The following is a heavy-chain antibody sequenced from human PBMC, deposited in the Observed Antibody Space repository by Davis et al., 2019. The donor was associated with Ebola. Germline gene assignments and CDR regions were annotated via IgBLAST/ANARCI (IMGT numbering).Heavy chain of an antibody. CDR1: GFSLSTSGMR. CDR3: ARIYCSGGSCYFDY. J-gene: IGHJ4*02. CDR2: IDWDDDK. D-gene: IGHD2-15*01. Sequence: SGPTLVKPTQTLTLTCTFSGFSLSTSGMRVSWIRQPPGKALEWLARIDWDDDKFYSTSLKTRLTISKDTSKNQVVLTMTNMDPVDAATYYCARIYCSGGSCYFDYWGQGTLVTVS. V-gene: IGHV2-70*04.